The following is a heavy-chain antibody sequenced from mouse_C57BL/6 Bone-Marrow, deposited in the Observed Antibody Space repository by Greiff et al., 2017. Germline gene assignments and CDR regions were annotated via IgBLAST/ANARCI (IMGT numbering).Heavy chain of an antibody. D-gene: IGHD4-1*01. J-gene: IGHJ2*01. V-gene: IGHV1-80*01. CDR1: GYAFSTYW. CDR3: ARDWDYFDY. CDR2: IYPGDGDT. Sequence: QVQLQQSGAELVKPGASVKISCKVSGYAFSTYWMNWVKQRPGKGLEWIGQIYPGDGDTYYNGKFKGKATLTADKYSSTAYMQHSRSASEDSAVYFCARDWDYFDYWGQGTTLTVSS.